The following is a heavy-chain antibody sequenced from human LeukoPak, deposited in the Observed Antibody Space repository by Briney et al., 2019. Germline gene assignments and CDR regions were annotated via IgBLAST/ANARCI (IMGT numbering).Heavy chain of an antibody. J-gene: IGHJ4*02. CDR1: GFTLSTYG. CDR3: ARRGPGTHYVDF. Sequence: GGSLRLSCAASGFTLSTYGMHWVRQPPGKGLEWVSIIWSDGTNKYYADSVKGRFTISRDNSKNTLYLQMNSLTVEDTAMYYCARRGPGTHYVDFWGQGTLVTVSS. D-gene: IGHD1-26*01. V-gene: IGHV3-33*01. CDR2: IWSDGTNK.